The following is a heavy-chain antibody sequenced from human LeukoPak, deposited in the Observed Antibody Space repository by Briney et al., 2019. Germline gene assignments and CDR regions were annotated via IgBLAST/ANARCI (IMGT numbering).Heavy chain of an antibody. D-gene: IGHD3-22*01. J-gene: IGHJ3*02. CDR3: ARGHNYYDSSGYYVGAFDI. CDR1: GYSISSGYY. Sequence: SETLSLTCTVSGYSISSGYYWGWIRQPPGKGLEWIASIYHSGSTYYNPSLKSRVTISVDTSKNQFSLKLSSVTAADTAVYYCARGHNYYDSSGYYVGAFDIWGQGTMVTVSS. CDR2: IYHSGST. V-gene: IGHV4-38-2*02.